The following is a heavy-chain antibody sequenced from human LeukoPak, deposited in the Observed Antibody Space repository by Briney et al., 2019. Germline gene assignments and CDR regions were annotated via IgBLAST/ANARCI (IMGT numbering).Heavy chain of an antibody. CDR3: ARGIAAAGLSRFDY. CDR2: IYYSGST. D-gene: IGHD6-13*01. Sequence: SETLSLTCTVSGGSISSSSYYWDWIRQPPGKGLEWIGYIYYSGSTNYNPSLKSRVTISVDTSKNQFSLKLSSVTAADTAVYYCARGIAAAGLSRFDYWGQGTLVTVSS. J-gene: IGHJ4*02. CDR1: GGSISSSSYY. V-gene: IGHV4-61*05.